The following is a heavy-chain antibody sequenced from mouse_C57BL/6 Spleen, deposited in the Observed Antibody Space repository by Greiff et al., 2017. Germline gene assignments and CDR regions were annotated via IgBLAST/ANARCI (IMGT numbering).Heavy chain of an antibody. CDR1: GYSITSGYD. CDR3: ARNYYYGSSYYYAMDY. CDR2: ISYSGST. V-gene: IGHV3-1*01. J-gene: IGHJ4*01. Sequence: DVQLVESGPGMVKPSQSLSLTCTVTGYSITSGYDWHWIRHFPGNKLEWMGYISYSGSTNYNPSLKSRISITHDTSKNHFFLKLNSVTTEDTATYYCARNYYYGSSYYYAMDYWGQGTSVTVSS. D-gene: IGHD1-1*01.